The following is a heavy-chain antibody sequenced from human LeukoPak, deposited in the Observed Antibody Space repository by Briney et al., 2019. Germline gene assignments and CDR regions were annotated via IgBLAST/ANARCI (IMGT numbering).Heavy chain of an antibody. D-gene: IGHD2-8*02. Sequence: GGSLRLSCAASGFTVSSNYMSWVRQAPGKGLEWVSAIYSSDATYYADSVKGRFTISRDNSKNTLYLQVNSLRAEDTAVYYCARLQVADAFDIWGQGTMVTVSS. CDR1: GFTVSSNY. V-gene: IGHV3-66*02. CDR3: ARLQVADAFDI. CDR2: IYSSDAT. J-gene: IGHJ3*02.